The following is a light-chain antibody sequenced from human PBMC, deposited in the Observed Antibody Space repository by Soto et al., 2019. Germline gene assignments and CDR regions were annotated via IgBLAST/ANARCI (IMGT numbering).Light chain of an antibody. Sequence: ETVLTQSPATLSLSPGERSTLSCRTSQSVGTSLAWFQQKPGQAPRLLINDASNRATGIPARFSGSGSGTDFALTITSLEPEDFAVYYCQQRNEWPLTFGGGTRGIS. J-gene: IGKJ4*01. CDR3: QQRNEWPLT. V-gene: IGKV3-11*01. CDR2: DAS. CDR1: QSVGTS.